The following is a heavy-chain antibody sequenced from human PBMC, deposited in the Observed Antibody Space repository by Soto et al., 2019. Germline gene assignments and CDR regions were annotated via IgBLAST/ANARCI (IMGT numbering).Heavy chain of an antibody. CDR2: IRSKAYGGTT. CDR3: TRENGSYYYGGFSGNFEY. V-gene: IGHV3-49*03. Sequence: GGSLRLSCTASGFTFGDYAMSWFRQAPGKGLEWVGFIRSKAYGGTTEYAASVKGRFTISRDDSKSIAYLQMNSLKTEDTAVYYCTRENGSYYYGGFSGNFEYWGQGTLVTVSS. J-gene: IGHJ4*02. CDR1: GFTFGDYA. D-gene: IGHD1-26*01.